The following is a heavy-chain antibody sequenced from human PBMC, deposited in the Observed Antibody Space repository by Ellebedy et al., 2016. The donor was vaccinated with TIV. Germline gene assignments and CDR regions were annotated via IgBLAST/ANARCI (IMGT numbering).Heavy chain of an antibody. CDR3: AGQKPRGYDPDFDY. J-gene: IGHJ4*02. V-gene: IGHV4-61*08. Sequence: SETLSLXXTVSGGSISSGDYYWSWIRQPPGKGLEWIGYIYYSGSTNYNPSLKSRVTISVDTSKNQFSLKLSSVTAADTAVYYCAGQKPRGYDPDFDYWGQGTLVTVSS. CDR1: GGSISSGDYY. D-gene: IGHD5-12*01. CDR2: IYYSGST.